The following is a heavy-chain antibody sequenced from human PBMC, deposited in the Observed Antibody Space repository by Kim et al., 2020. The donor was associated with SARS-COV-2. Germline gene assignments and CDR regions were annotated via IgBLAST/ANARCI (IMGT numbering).Heavy chain of an antibody. CDR1: GFTFSSYA. Sequence: GGSLRLSCAASGFTFSSYAMSWVRQAPGKGLEWVSVISTSGGTTYYADSVKGRFTISRDNSKNTLHLQMNSLRAEDTAVYYCAKTLWSSHYYMDVWGKGTTVTVSS. CDR3: AKTLWSSHYYMDV. V-gene: IGHV3-23*01. J-gene: IGHJ6*03. CDR2: ISTSGGTT. D-gene: IGHD2-21*01.